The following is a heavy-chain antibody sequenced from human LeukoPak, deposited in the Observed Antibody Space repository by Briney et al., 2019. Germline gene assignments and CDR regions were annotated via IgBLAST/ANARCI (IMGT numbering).Heavy chain of an antibody. CDR3: ARSMVVTAFDI. J-gene: IGHJ3*02. D-gene: IGHD2-21*02. CDR1: GGSLSSGDYY. CDR2: IYYSGST. Sequence: SETLCLTCTVSGGSLSSGDYYWSWIRQPPGKGLEWIGYIYYSGSTYYNPSLKSRVTISVDTSKNQFSLKLSSVTAADTAVYYCARSMVVTAFDIWGQGTMVTVSS. V-gene: IGHV4-30-4*08.